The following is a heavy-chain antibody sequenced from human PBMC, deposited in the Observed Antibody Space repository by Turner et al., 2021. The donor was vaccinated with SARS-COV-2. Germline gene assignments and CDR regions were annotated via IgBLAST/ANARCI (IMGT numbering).Heavy chain of an antibody. Sequence: QVQLVQSGAEVEQPGSSVKVSCKASGGTFSSYAISWVRQAPGQGLEWMGGIIPIFGTANYAQKFQGRVTITADKSTSTAYMELSSLRSEDTAVYYCASSIVGATPLDYWGQGTLVTVSS. CDR2: IIPIFGTA. CDR3: ASSIVGATPLDY. V-gene: IGHV1-69*06. D-gene: IGHD1-26*01. CDR1: GGTFSSYA. J-gene: IGHJ4*02.